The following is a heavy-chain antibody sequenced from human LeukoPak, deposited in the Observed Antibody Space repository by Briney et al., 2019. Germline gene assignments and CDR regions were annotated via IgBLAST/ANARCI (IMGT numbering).Heavy chain of an antibody. Sequence: GRSLRLSCAASGFAFSTYGMHWVRQAPGKGLEWVALIWFDGSGTYYADSVKGRFTISRNNSKDTLYLQMTSLRAEDTAVYYCARDRSFYYGSGSYYNPMDVWGQGTTVTVSS. J-gene: IGHJ6*02. V-gene: IGHV3-33*01. CDR3: ARDRSFYYGSGSYYNPMDV. D-gene: IGHD3-10*01. CDR1: GFAFSTYG. CDR2: IWFDGSGT.